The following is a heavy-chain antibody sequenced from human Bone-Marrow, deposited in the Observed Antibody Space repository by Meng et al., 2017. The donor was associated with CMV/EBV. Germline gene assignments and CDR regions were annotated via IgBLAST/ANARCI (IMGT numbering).Heavy chain of an antibody. V-gene: IGHV3-48*04. Sequence: GGSLKIPCPASGCTFRRFSMNWVRQAPGKGLEWVSYISGSSSTIYYADSEKGRFTISRDNAKNSLYLPMNSLRAEDTAVYYCAKDVASYGAFDIWGQGTMVTVSS. D-gene: IGHD5-18*01. CDR1: GCTFRRFS. CDR2: ISGSSSTI. J-gene: IGHJ3*02. CDR3: AKDVASYGAFDI.